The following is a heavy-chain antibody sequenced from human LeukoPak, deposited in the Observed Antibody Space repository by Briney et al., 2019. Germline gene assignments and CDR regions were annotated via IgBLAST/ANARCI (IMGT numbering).Heavy chain of an antibody. D-gene: IGHD3-3*01. V-gene: IGHV4-34*01. CDR2: INHSGST. Sequence: SETLSLTCAVYGRSFSGYYWSWIRQPPGKGLEWIGEINHSGSTNYNPSLKSRVTISVDTSKNQFSPKLSSVTAADTAVYYCARGPRYYDFWSGYVAWGQGTLVTVSS. J-gene: IGHJ5*02. CDR1: GRSFSGYY. CDR3: ARGPRYYDFWSGYVA.